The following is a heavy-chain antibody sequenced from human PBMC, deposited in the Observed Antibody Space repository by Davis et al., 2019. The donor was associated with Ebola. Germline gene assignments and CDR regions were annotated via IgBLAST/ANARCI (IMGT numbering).Heavy chain of an antibody. D-gene: IGHD2-8*01. V-gene: IGHV3-11*01. J-gene: IGHJ6*02. CDR3: ARRRDCSNGVCYGMDV. Sequence: GGSLRLSCAASGFTFSDYYMSWIRQAPGKGLEWVSYISSSGSTIYYADSVKGRLTISRDNAKNSLYLQMNSLRAEDTAMYYCARRRDCSNGVCYGMDVWGQGTAVTVSS. CDR2: ISSSGSTI. CDR1: GFTFSDYY.